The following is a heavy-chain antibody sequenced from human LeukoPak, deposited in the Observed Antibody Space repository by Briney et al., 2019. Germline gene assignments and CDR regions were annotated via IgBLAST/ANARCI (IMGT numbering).Heavy chain of an antibody. CDR1: GITLSNYG. D-gene: IGHD3-10*01. Sequence: GGSLRLSCAVSGITLSNYGMSWVRQAPGKGLEWVAGISDSGGSTNYADSVKGRFTISRDNPKNTLYLQMNSLRAEDTAVYYCVRGGGSFDSWGQGTLVTVSS. CDR3: VRGGGSFDS. J-gene: IGHJ4*02. CDR2: ISDSGGST. V-gene: IGHV3-23*01.